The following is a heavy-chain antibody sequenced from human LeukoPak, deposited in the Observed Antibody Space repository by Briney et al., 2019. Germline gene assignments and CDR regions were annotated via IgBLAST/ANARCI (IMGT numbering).Heavy chain of an antibody. CDR1: GFTFSSYG. CDR3: AKNYYDSSGYSRLDY. D-gene: IGHD3-22*01. J-gene: IGHJ4*02. Sequence: GGSLRLSCEASGFTFSSYGMHWVRQAPGKGLEWVAFIRYDGSNKYYADSVKGRFTISRDNSKNTLYLQMNSLRAEDTAVYYCAKNYYDSSGYSRLDYWGQGTLVTVSS. V-gene: IGHV3-30*02. CDR2: IRYDGSNK.